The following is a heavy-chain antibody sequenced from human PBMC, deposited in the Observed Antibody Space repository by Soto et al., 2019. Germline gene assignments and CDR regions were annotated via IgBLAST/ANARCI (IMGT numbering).Heavy chain of an antibody. J-gene: IGHJ4*02. D-gene: IGHD3-9*01. Sequence: QVQSVQSGAEVKKPGASVKVSCKASGYTFTSYDVNWWRQATGQGLEWMGWMNPNSGNTGSAQKFQGRVTMTRDTSITTAYLELGSLTSEDTAVYYCASWAGYSSWGQGTLVTVSS. CDR1: GYTFTSYD. V-gene: IGHV1-8*01. CDR2: MNPNSGNT. CDR3: ASWAGYSS.